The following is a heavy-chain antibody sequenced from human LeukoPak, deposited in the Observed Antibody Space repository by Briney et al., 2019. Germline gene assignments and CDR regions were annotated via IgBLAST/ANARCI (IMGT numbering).Heavy chain of an antibody. D-gene: IGHD1-26*01. Sequence: GGSLRLYCATSGFTFSFYNMNWVRQAPGKGLEWVSSISSSSSFIYYADSVKGRFTISRDNTENSLYLQMNSLRAEDTAIYYCARGGYTGSDVGDYWGQGTLVTVSS. CDR3: ARGGYTGSDVGDY. J-gene: IGHJ4*02. CDR1: GFTFSFYN. V-gene: IGHV3-21*01. CDR2: ISSSSSFI.